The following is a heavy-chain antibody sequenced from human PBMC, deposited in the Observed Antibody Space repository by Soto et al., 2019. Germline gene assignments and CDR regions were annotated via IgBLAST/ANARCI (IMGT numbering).Heavy chain of an antibody. Sequence: GGSLRLSCAASGFTFSSYGMHWVRQAPGKGLEWVAVISYDGSNKYYADSVKGRFTISRDNSKNTLYLQMNSLRAEDTAVYYCAKDQWSSSPGGFDYWGQGTLVTVSS. CDR2: ISYDGSNK. V-gene: IGHV3-30*18. J-gene: IGHJ4*02. CDR3: AKDQWSSSPGGFDY. D-gene: IGHD6-6*01. CDR1: GFTFSSYG.